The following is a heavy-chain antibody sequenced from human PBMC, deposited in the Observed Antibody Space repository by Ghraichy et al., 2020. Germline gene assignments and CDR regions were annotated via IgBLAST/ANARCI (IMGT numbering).Heavy chain of an antibody. CDR3: ARKIRRGAFDI. CDR1: GGSFSGYY. CDR2: INHSGST. J-gene: IGHJ3*02. V-gene: IGHV4-34*01. Sequence: SQTLSLTCAVYGGSFSGYYWSWIRQPPGKGLEWIGEINHSGSTNYNPSLKSRVTISVDTSKNQFSLKLSSATAADTAVYYCARKIRRGAFDIWGQGTMVTVSS.